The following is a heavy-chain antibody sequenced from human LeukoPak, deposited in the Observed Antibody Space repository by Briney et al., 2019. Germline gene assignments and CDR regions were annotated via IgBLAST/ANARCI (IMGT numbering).Heavy chain of an antibody. CDR3: AKDRARNPLNDAFDI. CDR1: GFTFSSYA. Sequence: GGSLRLSCAASGFTFSSYAMSWVRQAPGKGLEWVSAISGSGGSTYYADSVKGRFTISRDNSKDTLYLQTNSLRAEDTAVYYCAKDRARNPLNDAFDIWGQGTMVTVSS. D-gene: IGHD3-10*01. V-gene: IGHV3-23*01. J-gene: IGHJ3*02. CDR2: ISGSGGST.